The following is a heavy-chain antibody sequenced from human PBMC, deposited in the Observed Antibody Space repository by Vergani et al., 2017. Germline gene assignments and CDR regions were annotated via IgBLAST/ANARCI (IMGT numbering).Heavy chain of an antibody. Sequence: QVQLVHSGAEVKKPGSSVKVSCKASGGTFSSYTIRWVRQAPGQGLEWMGRIIPIHGIANYAQKFQGRVTITADKSTSTAYMELSSLRSEDTAVYYCARDNSVDKSRNYYYYYMDVWGKGTTVTVSS. V-gene: IGHV1-69*04. D-gene: IGHD5-12*01. CDR2: IIPIHGIA. CDR1: GGTFSSYT. J-gene: IGHJ6*03. CDR3: ARDNSVDKSRNYYYYYMDV.